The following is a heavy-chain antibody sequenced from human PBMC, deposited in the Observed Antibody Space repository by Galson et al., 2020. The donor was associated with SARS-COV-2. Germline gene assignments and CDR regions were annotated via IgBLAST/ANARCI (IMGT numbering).Heavy chain of an antibody. Sequence: SETLSLTCTVSGGSISSGSYYWSWIRQPAGKGLEWIVRIYTSGSTNYNPSLKSRVTISVDTSKNQFSLKLSSVTAADTAVYYCATGTGGSGSYGIFDYWGQGTLVIVSS. V-gene: IGHV4-61*02. CDR3: ATGTGGSGSYGIFDY. J-gene: IGHJ4*02. D-gene: IGHD3-10*01. CDR1: GGSISSGSYY. CDR2: IYTSGST.